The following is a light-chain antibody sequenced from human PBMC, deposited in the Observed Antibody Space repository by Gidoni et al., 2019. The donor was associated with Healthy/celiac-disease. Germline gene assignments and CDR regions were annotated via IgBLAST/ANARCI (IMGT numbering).Light chain of an antibody. CDR1: QSISSW. V-gene: IGKV1-5*01. J-gene: IGKJ1*01. Sequence: DHQLNPSPSPLSASVGERVTITCRASQSISSWLAWYQQKPGKAPKLLIYDASSLESGVPSRFSGSGSGTEFTITISSLQPDDFATYYCQQYNSYWTFGQGTKVEIK. CDR2: DAS. CDR3: QQYNSYWT.